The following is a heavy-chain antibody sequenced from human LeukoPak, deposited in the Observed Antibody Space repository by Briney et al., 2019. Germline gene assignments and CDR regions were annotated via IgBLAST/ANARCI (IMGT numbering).Heavy chain of an antibody. CDR3: AKDPVETGYSSSWYVPQWYYYYGMDV. CDR2: ISGSGGST. CDR1: GFTFSSYA. Sequence: GSLRLSCAASGFTFSSYAMSWVRQAPGKGLEWVSAISGSGGSTYYADSVKGRFTISRVNSKNTLYLQMNSLRAEDTAVYYCAKDPVETGYSSSWYVPQWYYYYGMDVWGQGTTVTVSS. V-gene: IGHV3-23*01. D-gene: IGHD6-13*01. J-gene: IGHJ6*02.